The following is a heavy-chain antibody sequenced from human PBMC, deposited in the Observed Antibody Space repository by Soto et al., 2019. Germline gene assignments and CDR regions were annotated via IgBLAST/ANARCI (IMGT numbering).Heavy chain of an antibody. CDR2: ISYDGSNK. Sequence: QVQLVESGGGVVQPGRSLRLSCAASGFTFSSYAMHWVRQAPGKGLEWVAVISYDGSNKYYADSVKGRFTISRDNSKNXXYLQMNSLRAEDTAVYYCAREPVEMATIFGYYFDYWGQGTLVTVSS. CDR1: GFTFSSYA. CDR3: AREPVEMATIFGYYFDY. D-gene: IGHD5-12*01. V-gene: IGHV3-30-3*01. J-gene: IGHJ4*02.